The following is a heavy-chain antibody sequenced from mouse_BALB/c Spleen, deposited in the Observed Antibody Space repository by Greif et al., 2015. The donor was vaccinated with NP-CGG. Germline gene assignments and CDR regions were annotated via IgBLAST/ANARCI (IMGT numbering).Heavy chain of an antibody. CDR2: ISNGGGST. Sequence: EVKLVESGGGLVQPGGSLKLSCATSGFTFSDYYMYWVRQTPEKRLEWVAYISNGGGSTYYPDTVKGRFTISRDNAKNTLCLQMSRLKSEDTAMYYCARQGSMDYWGQGTSVTVSS. D-gene: IGHD3-1*01. CDR1: GFTFSDYY. J-gene: IGHJ4*01. CDR3: ARQGSMDY. V-gene: IGHV5-12*02.